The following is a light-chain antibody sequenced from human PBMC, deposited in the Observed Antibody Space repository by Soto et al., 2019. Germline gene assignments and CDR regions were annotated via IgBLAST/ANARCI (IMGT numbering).Light chain of an antibody. CDR2: TAS. CDR1: QGISSY. Sequence: IQLTQSASSLSASFGDRVTTTWGASQGISSYLAWYQQKQGKAPKILIYTASTLQSGVPSRFSGSGYGTDFTLTISSLQTEDFATYYCQQFNSYPRTFGPGTKVDI. CDR3: QQFNSYPRT. V-gene: IGKV1-9*01. J-gene: IGKJ3*01.